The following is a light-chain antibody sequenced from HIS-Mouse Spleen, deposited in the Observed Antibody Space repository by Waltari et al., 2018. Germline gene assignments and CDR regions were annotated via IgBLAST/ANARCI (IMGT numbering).Light chain of an antibody. V-gene: IGKV1-5*03. CDR1: QSISSW. Sequence: DIQMTQSPSTLSESVGDRVTITCRASQSISSWLAWYHQKPGKAPKLLIYKASSLESGVPSRFSGSGSGTEFTLTISSLQPDDFATYYCQQYNSYLTFGPGTKVDIK. CDR2: KAS. CDR3: QQYNSYLT. J-gene: IGKJ3*01.